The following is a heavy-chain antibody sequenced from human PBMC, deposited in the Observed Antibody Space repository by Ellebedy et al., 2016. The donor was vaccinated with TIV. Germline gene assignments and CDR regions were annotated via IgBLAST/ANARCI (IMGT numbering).Heavy chain of an antibody. CDR3: AKIAVAGIWEVSYYYYYGMDV. V-gene: IGHV3-7*01. CDR1: GFTFSSYW. CDR2: IKQDGSEK. J-gene: IGHJ6*02. Sequence: GESLKISXAASGFTFSSYWMSWVRQAPGKGLEWVANIKQDGSEKYYVDSVKGRFTISRDNAKNSLYLQMNSLRAEDTAVYYCAKIAVAGIWEVSYYYYYGMDVWGQGTTVTVSS. D-gene: IGHD6-19*01.